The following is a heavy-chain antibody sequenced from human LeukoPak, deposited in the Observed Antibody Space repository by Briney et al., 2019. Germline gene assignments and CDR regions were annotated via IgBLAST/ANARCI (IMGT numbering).Heavy chain of an antibody. J-gene: IGHJ4*02. CDR3: VKDIGSGSYRYGGYFDY. D-gene: IGHD1-26*01. Sequence: NPGGSLRLSCAASGFPFDDKAMHWVRQAPGKGLDWVAGISRNSDSTDYADSVKGRFTISRDNAKNSLYLQMNSLRAEDMALYYCVKDIGSGSYRYGGYFDYWGQGTLVTVSS. CDR1: GFPFDDKA. V-gene: IGHV3-9*03. CDR2: ISRNSDST.